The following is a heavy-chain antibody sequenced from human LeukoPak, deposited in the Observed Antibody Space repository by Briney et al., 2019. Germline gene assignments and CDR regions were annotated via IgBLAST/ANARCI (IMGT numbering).Heavy chain of an antibody. Sequence: PGRSLRLSCAASGFTFCSYVMHWVCQAPGKGLECVAVISNDGSEKYYADSVKGRFTISRDNSKNTLYLQMNSLGPEDTALYYCARDGGFTRGWTYGAGDYCGQGTLVAVSS. CDR3: ARDGGFTRGWTYGAGDY. CDR1: GFTFCSYV. D-gene: IGHD3-10*01. CDR2: ISNDGSEK. V-gene: IGHV3-30*04. J-gene: IGHJ4*02.